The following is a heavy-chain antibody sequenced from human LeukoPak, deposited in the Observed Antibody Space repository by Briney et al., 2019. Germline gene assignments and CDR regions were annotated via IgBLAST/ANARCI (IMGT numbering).Heavy chain of an antibody. Sequence: PGGSLRLSCAVSGFTFTSYALSWVRQAPGKGLEWVSAISGNRGDSTYYADSVKGRFTISRDNSKNTIYLQMNSLRAEDTAVYYCAKVESGGYSFGNFDFWGQGTLVAVSS. V-gene: IGHV3-23*01. CDR2: ISGNRGDST. J-gene: IGHJ4*02. D-gene: IGHD5-18*01. CDR1: GFTFTSYA. CDR3: AKVESGGYSFGNFDF.